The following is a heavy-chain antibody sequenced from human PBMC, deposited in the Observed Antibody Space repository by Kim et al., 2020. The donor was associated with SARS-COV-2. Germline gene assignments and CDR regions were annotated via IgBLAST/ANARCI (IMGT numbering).Heavy chain of an antibody. CDR2: IKQDGSEK. Sequence: GGSLRLSCAASGFTFSSYWMSWVRQAPGKGLEWVANIKQDGSEKYYVDSVKGRFTISRDNAKNSLYLQMNSLRAEDTAVYYCARDLPKQYQWLVGQANAFDIWGQGTMVTVSS. CDR1: GFTFSSYW. V-gene: IGHV3-7*01. D-gene: IGHD6-19*01. CDR3: ARDLPKQYQWLVGQANAFDI. J-gene: IGHJ3*02.